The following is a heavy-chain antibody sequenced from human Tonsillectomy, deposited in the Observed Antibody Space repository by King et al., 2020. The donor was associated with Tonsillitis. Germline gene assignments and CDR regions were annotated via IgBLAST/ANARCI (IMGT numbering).Heavy chain of an antibody. Sequence: QVQLVQSGAEVKKPGSSVKVSCKASGGTFSSYAISWVRQAPGQGLEWMGGIIPIFGTANYAQKFQGRVTITADESTSTAYMELSSLRSDDTAVYYCARERLGPVSASIVATGTAWFDSWGQGTLVTVSS. CDR1: GGTFSSYA. CDR3: ARERLGPVSASIVATGTAWFDS. D-gene: IGHD6-13*01. J-gene: IGHJ5*01. CDR2: IIPIFGTA. V-gene: IGHV1-69*01.